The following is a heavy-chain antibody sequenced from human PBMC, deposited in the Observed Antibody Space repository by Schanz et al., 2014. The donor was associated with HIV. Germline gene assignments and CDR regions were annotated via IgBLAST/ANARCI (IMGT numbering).Heavy chain of an antibody. D-gene: IGHD3-16*01. CDR3: ARVANWDYYGMDV. CDR2: IIGSGGRT. CDR1: RFTFSSFA. J-gene: IGHJ6*02. V-gene: IGHV3-23*01. Sequence: EVQLLESGGGLVQPGGSLRLSCAASRFTFSSFAMGWVRQAPGKGLEWVSTIIGSGGRTYYADSVKGRFTISRDNSKNTLFLQMNSLRGEDTAVYYCARVANWDYYGMDVWGRGTTVTVSS.